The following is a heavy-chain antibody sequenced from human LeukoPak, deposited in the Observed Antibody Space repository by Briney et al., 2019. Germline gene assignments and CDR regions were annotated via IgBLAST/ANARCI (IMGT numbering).Heavy chain of an antibody. D-gene: IGHD1-26*01. CDR3: ARDLRGSGPWNWFDP. Sequence: ASVKVSCKASGYTFTSYDINWVRQATGQGLEWMGWMNPNSGNTGYAQKLQGRVTMTTDTSTSTAYMELRSLRSDDTAVYYCARDLRGSGPWNWFDPWGQGTLVTVSS. J-gene: IGHJ5*02. CDR1: GYTFTSYD. V-gene: IGHV1-8*01. CDR2: MNPNSGNT.